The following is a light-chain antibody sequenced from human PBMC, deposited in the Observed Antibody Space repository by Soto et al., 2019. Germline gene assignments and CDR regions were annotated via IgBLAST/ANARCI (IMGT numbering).Light chain of an antibody. CDR1: QSVSSN. CDR3: QRYNDWRS. CDR2: GAS. J-gene: IGKJ3*01. V-gene: IGKV3-15*01. Sequence: EIVMTQSPATLSVSPGERATLSCRASQSVSSNLAWYQQKPGQAPRLLIYGASTRATGILARCSASGSGTEFTLTIGSLQPADFAGDYCQRYNDWRSFCPGTMVDSK.